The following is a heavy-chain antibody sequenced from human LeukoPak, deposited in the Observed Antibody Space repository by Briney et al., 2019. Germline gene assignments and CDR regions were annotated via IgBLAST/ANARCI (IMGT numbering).Heavy chain of an antibody. CDR2: INHSGST. J-gene: IGHJ3*01. CDR3: ARLGPYDIVTDDAFDV. D-gene: IGHD3-9*01. V-gene: IGHV4-34*01. Sequence: SETLSLTCAVYGGPFSGYYWTWIRQPPGKGLEWIGQINHSGSTNYNPSLKSRVTISVDTSKNQFSLKLSSVTAADTAVYYCARLGPYDIVTDDAFDVWGQGTLVTVSS. CDR1: GGPFSGYY.